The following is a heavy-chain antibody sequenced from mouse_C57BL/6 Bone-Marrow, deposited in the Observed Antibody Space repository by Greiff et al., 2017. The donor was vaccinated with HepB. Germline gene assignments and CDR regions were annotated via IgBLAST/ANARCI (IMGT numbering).Heavy chain of an antibody. CDR3: AREAVVDTQGAMDY. D-gene: IGHD1-1*01. V-gene: IGHV5-17*01. J-gene: IGHJ4*01. Sequence: EVQVVESGGGLVKPGGSLKLSCAASGFTFSDYGMHWVRQAPGQGLEWVAYISSGSSTIYYADTLKGRSTITRDKAKNTLFLQMTRLRSEDTAMYYCAREAVVDTQGAMDYWGQGTSVTVSS. CDR2: ISSGSSTI. CDR1: GFTFSDYG.